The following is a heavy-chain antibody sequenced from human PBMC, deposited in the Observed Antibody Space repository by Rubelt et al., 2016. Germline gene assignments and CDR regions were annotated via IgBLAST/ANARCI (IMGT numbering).Heavy chain of an antibody. CDR1: GGSVSSGSYY. CDR2: IYYRGST. V-gene: IGHV4-61*01. Sequence: QVQLQQWGAGLLKPSETLSLTCTVSGGSVSSGSYYWSWIRQPPGKGLEWIGYIYYRGSTNYNPSLRGVVPFSVYTSKIHVSLELSSVTAADMAVYYCAGGKPYDILTGYFGWFDPWGQGTLVTVSS. D-gene: IGHD3-9*01. J-gene: IGHJ5*02. CDR3: AGGKPYDILTGYFGWFDP.